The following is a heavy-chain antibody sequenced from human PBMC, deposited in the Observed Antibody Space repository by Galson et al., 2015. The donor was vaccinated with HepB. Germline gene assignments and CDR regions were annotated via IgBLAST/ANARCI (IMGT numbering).Heavy chain of an antibody. CDR2: ISWNSGSI. V-gene: IGHV3-9*01. CDR1: GFTFDDYA. D-gene: IGHD2-2*02. CDR3: AKVGPAIPGGGIRGAFDI. Sequence: SLRLSCAASGFTFDDYAMHWVRQAPGKGLEWVSGISWNSGSIGYADSVKGRFTISRDNAKNSLYLQMNSLRAEDTALYYCAKVGPAIPGGGIRGAFDIWGQGTMVTVSS. J-gene: IGHJ3*02.